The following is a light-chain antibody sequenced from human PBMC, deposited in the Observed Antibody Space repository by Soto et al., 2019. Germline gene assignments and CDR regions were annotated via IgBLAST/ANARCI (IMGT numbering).Light chain of an antibody. CDR1: QSVSSN. V-gene: IGKV3-15*01. CDR2: GAS. Sequence: EIVMTQSPATLSVSPGERATLSCRASQSVSSNLAWYQQKPGQAPRLLIYGASTRATGIPAKFSGSRSGTEFTLTISSLQSEDFAVYYCQQYNNWPPFTFGAGTKVDIK. CDR3: QQYNNWPPFT. J-gene: IGKJ3*01.